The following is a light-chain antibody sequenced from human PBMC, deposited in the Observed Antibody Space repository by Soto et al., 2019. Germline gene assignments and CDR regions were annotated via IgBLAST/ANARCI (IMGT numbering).Light chain of an antibody. J-gene: IGKJ5*01. CDR2: WAS. CDR1: QSVLYTSNSKNY. V-gene: IGKV4-1*01. Sequence: DIVMTQSPDSLAVSLGERATINCKSSQSVLYTSNSKNYIAWYQQKSGQPPKLLIYWASTRESGVPDRFSGGGSGTDFTLTISSLQAEDVAVYYCQQYYSVPITCGQGTRREIK. CDR3: QQYYSVPIT.